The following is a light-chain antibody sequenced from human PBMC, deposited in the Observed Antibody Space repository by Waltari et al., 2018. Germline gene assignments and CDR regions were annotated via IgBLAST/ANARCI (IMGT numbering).Light chain of an antibody. V-gene: IGLV2-8*01. Sequence: QSALTQPPSASGSPGQSVTISCTGTSSDVGGYNYVSWYQQHPGKAPKLMIYDVSKRPSGVPDRFSGSKSGNTASLTVSGLQAEDEADYYCNSYAGSNNFPFVFGTGTKVTVL. CDR2: DVS. CDR3: NSYAGSNNFPFV. CDR1: SSDVGGYNY. J-gene: IGLJ1*01.